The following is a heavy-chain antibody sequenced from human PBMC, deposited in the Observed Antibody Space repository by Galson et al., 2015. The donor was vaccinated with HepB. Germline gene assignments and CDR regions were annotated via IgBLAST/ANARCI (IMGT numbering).Heavy chain of an antibody. V-gene: IGHV1-69*04. CDR3: AGDLFAYYDILTGYYTDGMGYGMDV. CDR2: IIPILGIA. D-gene: IGHD3-9*01. CDR1: GGTFSSYA. Sequence: SVKVSCKASGGTFSSYAISWVRQAPGQGLEWMGRIIPILGIANYAQKFQGRVTITADKSTSTAYMELSSLRSEDTAVYYCAGDLFAYYDILTGYYTDGMGYGMDVWGQGTTVTVSS. J-gene: IGHJ6*02.